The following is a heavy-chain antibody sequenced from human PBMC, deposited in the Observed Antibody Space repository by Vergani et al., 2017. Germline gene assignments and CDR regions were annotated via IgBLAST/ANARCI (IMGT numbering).Heavy chain of an antibody. V-gene: IGHV3-30*02. J-gene: IGHJ6*02. Sequence: QVQLVESAGGVVQPGGSLRLSCAASGFTFSNFGMHWIRQAPGKGLEWLAYIGKDGINTRYRDAVKGRFTISRDSSKNTLYLQMNSLSAGDTAVYYCAKAKPRNSGYYYLYYYHAMDVWGQGTTVTVSS. CDR1: GFTFSNFG. CDR3: AKAKPRNSGYYYLYYYHAMDV. D-gene: IGHD5-12*01. CDR2: IGKDGINT.